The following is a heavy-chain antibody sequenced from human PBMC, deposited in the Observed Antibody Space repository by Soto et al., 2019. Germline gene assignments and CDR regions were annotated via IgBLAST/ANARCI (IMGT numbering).Heavy chain of an antibody. CDR2: INHSGST. J-gene: IGHJ6*02. CDR1: GGSFSGYY. D-gene: IGHD3-10*01. V-gene: IGHV4-34*01. Sequence: SETLSLTCAVYGGSFSGYYWSWIRQPPGKGLEWIGEINHSGSTNYNPSLKSRVTISVDTSKNQFSLKLSSVTAADTAVYYCARNHGSGSYPPYYYYYGMDVWGQGTTVTVSS. CDR3: ARNHGSGSYPPYYYYYGMDV.